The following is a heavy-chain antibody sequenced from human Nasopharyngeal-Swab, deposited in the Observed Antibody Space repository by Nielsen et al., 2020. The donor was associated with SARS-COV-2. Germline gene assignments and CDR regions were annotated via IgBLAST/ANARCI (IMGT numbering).Heavy chain of an antibody. Sequence: GGSLRLSCAASGFTFSSFGMHWVRQAPGKGLEWVAVISEDGSVKYYADSVEGRFTFSRDNSKNTLYLQMSSLRAEDTAVYYCAKGTGMTYRAIDYWGQGTLVTASS. V-gene: IGHV3-30*18. CDR3: AKGTGMTYRAIDY. J-gene: IGHJ4*02. CDR2: ISEDGSVK. CDR1: GFTFSSFG. D-gene: IGHD1-14*01.